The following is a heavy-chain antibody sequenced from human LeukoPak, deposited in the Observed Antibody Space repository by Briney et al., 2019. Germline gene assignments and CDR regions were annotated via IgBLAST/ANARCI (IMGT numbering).Heavy chain of an antibody. V-gene: IGHV3-21*04. Sequence: PGGSLRLSCAASAFTFSNYWMHWVRQAPGKGLEWVSSINSDSNYIYYADSVQGRFTISRDNAKNSLYLQMNSLRAEDTAVYYCAPWGYSSGSFDYWGQGTLVTVSS. D-gene: IGHD6-19*01. CDR3: APWGYSSGSFDY. J-gene: IGHJ4*02. CDR2: INSDSNYI. CDR1: AFTFSNYW.